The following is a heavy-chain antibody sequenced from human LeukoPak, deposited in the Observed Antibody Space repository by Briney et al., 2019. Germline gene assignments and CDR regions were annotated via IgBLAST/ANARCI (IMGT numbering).Heavy chain of an antibody. Sequence: GESLKISCQASGYSFTTYWIGGVRQIPGKGLEWMGIIYPGDSDTRYSPSFQGQVTISADKSISTAYLQWNSLKASDTAMYYCARRDGYGAYDIWGQGTMVTVSS. D-gene: IGHD5-24*01. V-gene: IGHV5-51*01. CDR3: ARRDGYGAYDI. CDR1: GYSFTTYW. CDR2: IYPGDSDT. J-gene: IGHJ3*02.